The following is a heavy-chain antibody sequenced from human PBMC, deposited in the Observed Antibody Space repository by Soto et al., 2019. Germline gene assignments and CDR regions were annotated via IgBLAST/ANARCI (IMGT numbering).Heavy chain of an antibody. J-gene: IGHJ4*01. CDR3: ARGEQYSGRIFDY. CDR1: GDSVSSNSAG. Sequence: QVQLQQSGPGLVKPSQTLLVTCDISGDSVSSNSAGWNWVRQSPSRCLEWLGRTYYRSKWFYDYAESVKSRITINPDTSKNQYSLQLNSVTPEDTAVYYCARGEQYSGRIFDYWGQGTLVTVSS. V-gene: IGHV6-1*01. D-gene: IGHD1-26*01. CDR2: TYYRSKWFY.